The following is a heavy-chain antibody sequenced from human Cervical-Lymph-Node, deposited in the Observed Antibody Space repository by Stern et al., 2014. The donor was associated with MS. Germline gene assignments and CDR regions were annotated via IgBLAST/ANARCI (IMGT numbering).Heavy chain of an antibody. CDR1: GFSLNSRGVG. J-gene: IGHJ4*02. CDR2: IYWDDGN. V-gene: IGHV2-5*02. Sequence: QVTLKESGPTLVKPTQTLTLTCTFSGFSLNSRGVGVGWMRQPPGKALEWLVLIYWDDGNRYSPSLKSSLTITKDSSKNQVVLTRTNMDPVDTATYYCAHTLITLDRGVPFDYWGQETLVIVSS. D-gene: IGHD3-10*01. CDR3: AHTLITLDRGVPFDY.